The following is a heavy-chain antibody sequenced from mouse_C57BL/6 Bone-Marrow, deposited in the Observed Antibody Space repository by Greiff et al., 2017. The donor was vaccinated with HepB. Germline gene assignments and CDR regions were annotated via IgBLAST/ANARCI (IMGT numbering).Heavy chain of an antibody. CDR1: GYTFTSYG. CDR3: ARIGCVRYFDY. D-gene: IGHD1-1*01. Sequence: QVQLQQSGAELARPGASLKLSCKASGYTFTSYGISWVKQRTGQGLEWIGEIYPRSGNTYYNEKFKGKATLTADKSSSTAYMELRSLTSEDSAVYFCARIGCVRYFDYWGQGTTLTVSS. V-gene: IGHV1-81*01. CDR2: IYPRSGNT. J-gene: IGHJ2*01.